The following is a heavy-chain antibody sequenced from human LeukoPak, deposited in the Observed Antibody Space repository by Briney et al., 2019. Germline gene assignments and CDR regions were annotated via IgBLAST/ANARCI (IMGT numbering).Heavy chain of an antibody. D-gene: IGHD3-16*01. V-gene: IGHV3-48*01. CDR3: VTDWPVW. J-gene: IGHJ4*02. Sequence: GGSLRLSCAVSGFSLSAFGMRWARQAPGKGLEWVSYISDRSTNIYYADSVKARFTISRDNAKNSLFLQMNSLRAEDTAVYFCVTDWPVWWGQGTLVTVSS. CDR1: GFSLSAFG. CDR2: ISDRSTNI.